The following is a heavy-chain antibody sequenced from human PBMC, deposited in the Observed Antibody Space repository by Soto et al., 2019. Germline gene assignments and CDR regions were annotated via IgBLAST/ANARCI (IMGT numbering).Heavy chain of an antibody. CDR3: AREGGAGGWYYYYGMDV. Sequence: QVQLQESGPGLVKPSETLSLTCTVSGGSISSYYWSWIRQPPGKGLEWIGYIYYSGSTNYNPSLTSRVTLSVDTSKHQFSLKLGSVTAADTAVYYCAREGGAGGWYYYYGMDVWGQGTTVTVSS. CDR2: IYYSGST. CDR1: GGSISSYY. J-gene: IGHJ6*02. D-gene: IGHD6-19*01. V-gene: IGHV4-59*01.